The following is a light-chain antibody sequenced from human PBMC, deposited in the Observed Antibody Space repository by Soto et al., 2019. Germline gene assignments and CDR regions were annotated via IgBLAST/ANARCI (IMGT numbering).Light chain of an antibody. Sequence: DIQMTQSPSSLSAFVGDGVTITCRASQDISGWLAWYQQKPGKAPKALIYGASSLQGGVPSRFSGSGSGTAFTLTISSLQPEDSASYYCQQYHRYPPTFGGGTKVEIK. CDR3: QQYHRYPPT. CDR2: GAS. V-gene: IGKV1D-16*01. CDR1: QDISGW. J-gene: IGKJ4*01.